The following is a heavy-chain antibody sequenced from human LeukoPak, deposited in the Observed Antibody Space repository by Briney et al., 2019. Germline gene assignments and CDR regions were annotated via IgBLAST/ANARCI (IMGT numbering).Heavy chain of an antibody. CDR2: ISSSGTTI. CDR1: GFTFSSYE. V-gene: IGHV3-48*03. CDR3: ARNNYYHESSGYFRHDV. D-gene: IGHD3-22*01. J-gene: IGHJ4*02. Sequence: GGSLRLSCAASGFTFSSYEMNWVRQAPGKGLEWVSYISSSGTTIYYVDSVKGRFANSKDNAKNSLYMPMNRLRAEDTAVYYCARNNYYHESSGYFRHDVWGQGTLVTVSS.